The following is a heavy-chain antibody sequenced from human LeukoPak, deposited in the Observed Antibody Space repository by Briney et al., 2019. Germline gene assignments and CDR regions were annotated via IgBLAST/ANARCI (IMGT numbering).Heavy chain of an antibody. CDR1: GFVFRNHW. J-gene: IGHJ4*02. Sequence: PGGSLRLSCAASGFVFRNHWMNWVRQAPGKGLEWVANIKQDGSERYYVDSVKGRFTISRDNVKNSLYLQMNSLKAEDTAVYYCARAAVAALFDYWGQGTLVTVSS. V-gene: IGHV3-7*03. CDR3: ARAAVAALFDY. CDR2: IKQDGSER. D-gene: IGHD6-19*01.